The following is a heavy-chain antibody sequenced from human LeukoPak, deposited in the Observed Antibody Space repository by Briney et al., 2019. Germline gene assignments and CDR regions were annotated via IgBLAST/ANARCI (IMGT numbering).Heavy chain of an antibody. Sequence: SETLSLTCSGYGGSFSGYYWSWIRQPPGKGLEWSGEINHSGSTNYNPSLKSRVTISVDTSKNQFSLKLSSVTAADTAVYYCARRAAAGNSRRGWFDPWGQGTLVTVSS. CDR3: ARRAAAGNSRRGWFDP. CDR2: INHSGST. V-gene: IGHV4-34*01. J-gene: IGHJ5*02. D-gene: IGHD6-13*01. CDR1: GGSFSGYY.